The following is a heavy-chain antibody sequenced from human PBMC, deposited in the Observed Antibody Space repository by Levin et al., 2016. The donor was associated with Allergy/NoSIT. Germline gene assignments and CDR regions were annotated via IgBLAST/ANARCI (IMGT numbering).Heavy chain of an antibody. Sequence: SETLSLTCTVSGGSISSGGYYWSWIRQHPGKGLEWIGYIYYSGSTYYNPSLKSRVTISVDTSKNQFSLKLSSVTAADTAVYYCARGSTGSLGYYYGMDVWGQGTTVTVSS. D-gene: IGHD1-1*01. CDR2: IYYSGST. CDR1: GGSISSGGYY. J-gene: IGHJ6*02. CDR3: ARGSTGSLGYYYGMDV. V-gene: IGHV4-31*03.